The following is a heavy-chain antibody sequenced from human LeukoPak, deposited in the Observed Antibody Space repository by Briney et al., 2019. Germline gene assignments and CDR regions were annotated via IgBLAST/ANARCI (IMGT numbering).Heavy chain of an antibody. J-gene: IGHJ4*02. CDR1: GFTFSYHW. CDR2: IKNDGAVK. CDR3: AKDSYSKGDF. V-gene: IGHV3-7*01. D-gene: IGHD6-13*01. Sequence: GGSLRLSCAASGFTFSYHWMTWVRQAPGKGLEWVANIKNDGAVKSYVDSVKGRFTISRDNAKNSLYLQMNSLRAEDTAVYYCAKDSYSKGDFWGQGVLVTVSS.